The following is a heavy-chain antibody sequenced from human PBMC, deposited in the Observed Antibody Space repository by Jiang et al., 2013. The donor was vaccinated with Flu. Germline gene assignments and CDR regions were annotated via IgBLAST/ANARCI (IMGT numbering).Heavy chain of an antibody. CDR2: VTHSGTT. J-gene: IGHJ4*02. V-gene: IGHV4-34*01. D-gene: IGHD3-16*01. Sequence: LLKPSETLSLTCAVYGGSFSDYYWTWIRQPPGKGLEWIGEVTHSGTTNYNPSLKSRVTMSVDTSKNQFSLELRSVTAADTAVFYCASRGLGGVGREWHWGQGTLVTVPS. CDR3: ASRGLGGVGREWH. CDR1: GGSFSDYY.